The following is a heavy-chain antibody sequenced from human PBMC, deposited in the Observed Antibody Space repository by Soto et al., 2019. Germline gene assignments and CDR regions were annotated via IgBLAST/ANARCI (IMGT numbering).Heavy chain of an antibody. CDR1: GGSIRSNSPY. CDR3: ARHPNWNDVFDY. V-gene: IGHV4-39*01. Sequence: PSEPLSFTCSLSGGSIRSNSPYWGWVRQPPGKGLEWIGSVSYTGSAYSNPSLRSRLTMSVDTSKNQFSLKLSSVTAADTAVYYCARHPNWNDVFDYWGQGTLVT. D-gene: IGHD1-20*01. J-gene: IGHJ4*02. CDR2: VSYTGSA.